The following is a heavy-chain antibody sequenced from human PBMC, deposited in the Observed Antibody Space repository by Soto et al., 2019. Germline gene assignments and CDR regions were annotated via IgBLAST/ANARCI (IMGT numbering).Heavy chain of an antibody. J-gene: IGHJ4*02. Sequence: ASVKVSCKVSGYTLTELSMHWVRQAPGKGLEWMGGFDPEDGETIYAQKFQGRVTMTEDTSTDTAYMELSSLRSEDTAVYYCATTDGVPAASYAQALDYWGQGTLVTVSS. CDR1: GYTLTELS. CDR2: FDPEDGET. D-gene: IGHD2-2*01. CDR3: ATTDGVPAASYAQALDY. V-gene: IGHV1-24*01.